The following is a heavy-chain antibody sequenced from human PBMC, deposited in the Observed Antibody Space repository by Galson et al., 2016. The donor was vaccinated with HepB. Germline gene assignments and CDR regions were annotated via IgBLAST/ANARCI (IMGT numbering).Heavy chain of an antibody. V-gene: IGHV3-30*18. CDR2: ISYDGSNR. CDR3: AKEGVQGSSWYVAFDY. D-gene: IGHD6-13*01. CDR1: GFTFSNYG. Sequence: SLRLSCAASGFTFSNYGMHWVRQAPGKGLEWVAVISYDGSNRYYADSVKGRFTISRDNSKNTLYLQMNSLRTEDTAVYYCAKEGVQGSSWYVAFDYWGQGTLVTVSS. J-gene: IGHJ4*02.